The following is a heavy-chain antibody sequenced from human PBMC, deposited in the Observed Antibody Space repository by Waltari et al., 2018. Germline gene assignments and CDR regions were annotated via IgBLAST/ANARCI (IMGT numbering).Heavy chain of an antibody. CDR2: ISGSGGRT. CDR1: GFTFHTYA. D-gene: IGHD5-12*01. Sequence: EVQLAESGGGLVQPGGSLRLCCAASGFTFHTYAMAWLRQAPGKGLEWVSSISGSGGRTYYSDSSMGRFTISRDNPNNTLYLQMSTLRVDDTAVYYCAKGFWGGYDMWGQGTLVTVSS. V-gene: IGHV3-23*04. J-gene: IGHJ4*02. CDR3: AKGFWGGYDM.